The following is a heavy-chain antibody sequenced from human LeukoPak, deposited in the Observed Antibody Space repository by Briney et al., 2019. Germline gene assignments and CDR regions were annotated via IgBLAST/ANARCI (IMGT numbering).Heavy chain of an antibody. CDR3: ARDLRAYDSSYSDY. CDR1: GYTFTSNG. D-gene: IGHD3-22*01. J-gene: IGHJ4*02. Sequence: GASVNVSCKASGYTFTSNGFSLVRQAPGQGLEWMGWISVYNGNTNYAQKLQGRVTMTTDTSTSTDYMELRSLRSDDTAVYYCARDLRAYDSSYSDYWGQGTVVSVSS. CDR2: ISVYNGNT. V-gene: IGHV1-18*01.